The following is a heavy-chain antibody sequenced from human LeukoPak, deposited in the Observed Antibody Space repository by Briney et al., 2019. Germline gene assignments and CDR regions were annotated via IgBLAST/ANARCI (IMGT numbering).Heavy chain of an antibody. V-gene: IGHV4-59*12. CDR1: GGSISSYY. D-gene: IGHD6-13*01. J-gene: IGHJ5*02. CDR2: IYYSGTT. Sequence: KPSETLSLTCTVSGGSISSYYWSWIRQPPGKGLEWIGYIYYSGTTNYNPSLKSRVTMSVDTSKNQFSLKLSSVTAADTAVYYCARDARGTAAGTWFDPWGQGTLVTVSA. CDR3: ARDARGTAAGTWFDP.